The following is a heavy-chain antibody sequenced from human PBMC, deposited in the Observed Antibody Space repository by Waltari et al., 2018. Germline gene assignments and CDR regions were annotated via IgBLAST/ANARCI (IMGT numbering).Heavy chain of an antibody. CDR2: IGAGGRPG. Sequence: ESGGTLAHAGTSLRLTCAASGFKIKGFSRDWVRQARGKGPQWLSFIGAGGRPGYYEDSVRGRCTNSRDDAINVVHLEMRDLREEGSATYYCARGWLENSFDLWGPWTTVTVSS. CDR1: GFKIKGFS. V-gene: IGHV3-48*02. J-gene: IGHJ3*01. D-gene: IGHD6-19*01. CDR3: ARGWLENSFDL.